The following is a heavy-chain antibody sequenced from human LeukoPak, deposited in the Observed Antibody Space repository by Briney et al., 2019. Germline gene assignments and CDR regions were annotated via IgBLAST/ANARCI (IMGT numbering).Heavy chain of an antibody. V-gene: IGHV1-58*01. Sequence: SVKVSCKASGFTFTSSAVQWVRQARGQRLEWIEWIVVGSGNTNYAQKFQERVTITRDMSTSTAYMELSSLRSEDTAVYYCAAAPGPRGAIVDYWGQGTLVTVSS. CDR1: GFTFTSSA. D-gene: IGHD2-21*01. J-gene: IGHJ4*02. CDR3: AAAPGPRGAIVDY. CDR2: IVVGSGNT.